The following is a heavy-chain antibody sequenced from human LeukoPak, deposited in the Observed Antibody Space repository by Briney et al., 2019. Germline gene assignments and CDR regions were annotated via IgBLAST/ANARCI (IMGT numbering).Heavy chain of an antibody. V-gene: IGHV3-74*03. CDR1: GFTFSTYW. J-gene: IGHJ4*02. D-gene: IGHD4-17*01. CDR2: LSGDGSST. Sequence: SGGSLRLSCVASGFTFSTYWMHWVRQAPGKGLLWVSRLSGDGSSTKYADSLKGRFTISRDNAKNTLYLQMSSLRAEDTAVYSCARASTTVPNLLDNWGQGTLVTVSS. CDR3: ARASTTVPNLLDN.